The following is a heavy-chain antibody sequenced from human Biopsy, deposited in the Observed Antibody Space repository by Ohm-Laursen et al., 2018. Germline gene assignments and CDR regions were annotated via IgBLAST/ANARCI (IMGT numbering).Heavy chain of an antibody. D-gene: IGHD5-12*01. Sequence: SDTLSLTCAVYGGSFSGSYWTWIRQPPGKGLEWLGEMSHSGSTNHNPSLKSRVTISMDTSKNQFSLKLTSVTAADTAVYYCARWEVGYSANDLRFDYWSQGTLVTVSS. J-gene: IGHJ4*02. V-gene: IGHV4-34*01. CDR2: MSHSGST. CDR3: ARWEVGYSANDLRFDY. CDR1: GGSFSGSY.